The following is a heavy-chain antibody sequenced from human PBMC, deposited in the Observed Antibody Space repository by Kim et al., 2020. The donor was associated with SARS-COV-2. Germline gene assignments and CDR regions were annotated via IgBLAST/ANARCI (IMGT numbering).Heavy chain of an antibody. V-gene: IGHV5-51*01. CDR1: GYSFTSYW. CDR3: ARLHPSGSYGGGWFDP. D-gene: IGHD1-26*01. Sequence: GESLKISCTGSGYSFTSYWIAWVRQMPGRGLEWMGIIYPGDSDTRYSPAFQGQVTISADKSLSTAYLEWSSVTASDTAIYYCARLHPSGSYGGGWFDPWGQETLVTVSS. CDR2: IYPGDSDT. J-gene: IGHJ5*02.